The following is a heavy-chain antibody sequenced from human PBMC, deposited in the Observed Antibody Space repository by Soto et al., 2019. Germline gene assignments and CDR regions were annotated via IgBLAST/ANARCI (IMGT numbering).Heavy chain of an antibody. J-gene: IGHJ4*02. CDR3: ARDPYSSGWLDY. Sequence: GGSLRLSCAASGFTLSSYAMHWVRQAPGKGLECVAVISYDGSKKYYADSVKGRFTISRDNSKSTLYLQMSTLRAEDTAVYYWARDPYSSGWLDYWGQGPLVPVSP. CDR1: GFTLSSYA. CDR2: ISYDGSKK. D-gene: IGHD6-19*01. V-gene: IGHV3-30-3*01.